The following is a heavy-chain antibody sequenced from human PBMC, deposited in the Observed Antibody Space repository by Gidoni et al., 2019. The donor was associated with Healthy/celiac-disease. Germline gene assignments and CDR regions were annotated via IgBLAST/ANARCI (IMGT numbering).Heavy chain of an antibody. CDR1: GFTFSSYA. CDR3: AKAAMVTDYYYMDV. J-gene: IGHJ6*03. CDR2: ISGSGCST. V-gene: IGHV3-23*01. Sequence: EVQLLESGGGLVQPGGSLRLSCAASGFTFSSYARRWVRQAPGKGLEWVSAISGSGCSTYYADSVKGRFTISRDNPKNTLYLQMNSLRAEDTAVYYCAKAAMVTDYYYMDVWGKGTTVTVSS. D-gene: IGHD5-18*01.